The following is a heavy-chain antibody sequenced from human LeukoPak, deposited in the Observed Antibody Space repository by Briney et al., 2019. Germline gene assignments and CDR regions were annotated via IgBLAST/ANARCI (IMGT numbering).Heavy chain of an antibody. V-gene: IGHV3-53*04. CDR1: GFTVSSNY. Sequence: GGSLRLSCAASGFTVSSNYMSWVRQAPGKGLEWVSVIYSGGSTYYADYVQDRFTISSHNSKNTLYLQMNSLRAEDTAVYYCARGRLYAGFDYWGQGTLVTVSS. CDR2: IYSGGST. J-gene: IGHJ4*02. D-gene: IGHD5/OR15-5a*01. CDR3: ARGRLYAGFDY.